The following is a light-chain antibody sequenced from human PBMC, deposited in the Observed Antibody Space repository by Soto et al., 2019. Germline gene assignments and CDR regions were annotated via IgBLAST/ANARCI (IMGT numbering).Light chain of an antibody. Sequence: EIVMTQSPATLSVSPGERATLSCRASQSVSSNLAWYQQKPGQAPRLLIYGASTRATGIPARFSGSGSGTEFTLKISSLQSEDCAVYYCQQYNNWRPYNFDQGTKLEIK. J-gene: IGKJ2*01. V-gene: IGKV3-15*01. CDR1: QSVSSN. CDR3: QQYNNWRPYN. CDR2: GAS.